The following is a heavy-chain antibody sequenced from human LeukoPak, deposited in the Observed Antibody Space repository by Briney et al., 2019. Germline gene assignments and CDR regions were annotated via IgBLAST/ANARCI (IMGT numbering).Heavy chain of an antibody. V-gene: IGHV3-43*02. Sequence: GALRLSCAASGFKFDGYAMHWVRQPPGKGLEWVSLISGDGRNTYYADSVKGRFTISRDNSKNSLYPQMKSLRTEDTALYYCVKDNFCPECGFDIWGQGTMVTVSS. CDR2: ISGDGRNT. CDR3: VKDNFCPECGFDI. J-gene: IGHJ3*02. CDR1: GFKFDGYA. D-gene: IGHD3-3*01.